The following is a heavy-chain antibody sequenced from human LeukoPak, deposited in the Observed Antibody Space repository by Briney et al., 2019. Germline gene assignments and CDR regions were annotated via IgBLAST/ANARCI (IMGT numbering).Heavy chain of an antibody. Sequence: PGGSLRLSCAASGFTFSSYAMHWVRQAPGKGLEYVSAISSNGGSTYYANSVKGRFTISRDNSKNTLYLQMGSLRAEDMAVYYCARDPWPSYRSGWYNWFDPWGQGTLVTVSS. CDR1: GFTFSSYA. J-gene: IGHJ5*02. V-gene: IGHV3-64*01. CDR2: ISSNGGST. D-gene: IGHD6-19*01. CDR3: ARDPWPSYRSGWYNWFDP.